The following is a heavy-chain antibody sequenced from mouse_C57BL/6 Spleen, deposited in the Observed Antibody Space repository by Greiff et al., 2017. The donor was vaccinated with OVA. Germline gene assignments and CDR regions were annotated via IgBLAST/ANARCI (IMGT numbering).Heavy chain of an antibody. J-gene: IGHJ3*01. Sequence: QVQLQQSGPELVKPGASVKISCKASGYAFSSSWMNWVKQRPGKGLEWIGRIYPGDGDTNYNGKFEGKATLTADKSSSTAYMQLSSLTSEDSAVYFCAIYGSSFAYWGQGTLVTVSA. D-gene: IGHD1-1*01. V-gene: IGHV1-82*01. CDR2: IYPGDGDT. CDR1: GYAFSSSW. CDR3: AIYGSSFAY.